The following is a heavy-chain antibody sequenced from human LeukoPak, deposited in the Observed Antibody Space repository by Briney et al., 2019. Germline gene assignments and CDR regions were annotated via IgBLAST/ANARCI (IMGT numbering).Heavy chain of an antibody. CDR3: ARGYTYYGSGSPPRDV. Sequence: SETLSLTCAVYGGSFSGYYWSWIRHPPGRGLEWIAEIDHSGSTHYNPSLKSRVIISVDMSQHQVSLRLNSLTAADTAVYYCARGYTYYGSGSPPRDVWGNGTSVIVSS. CDR2: IDHSGST. D-gene: IGHD3-10*01. CDR1: GGSFSGYY. J-gene: IGHJ6*04. V-gene: IGHV4-34*01.